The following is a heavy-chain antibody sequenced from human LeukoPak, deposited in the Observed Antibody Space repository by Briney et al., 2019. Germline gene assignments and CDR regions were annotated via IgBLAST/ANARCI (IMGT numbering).Heavy chain of an antibody. V-gene: IGHV3-74*01. J-gene: IGHJ6*02. CDR2: IYSDGSST. Sequence: GGSLRLSCAASGFTFSSYWMHWVRQAPGKGLVWVSRIYSDGSSTNYADSVKGRFTISRDNAKNTLYLQMNSPRAEDTAVYYCARDGPSITPYYYYGMDVWGQGTTVTVSS. CDR1: GFTFSSYW. CDR3: ARDGPSITPYYYYGMDV. D-gene: IGHD2-2*01.